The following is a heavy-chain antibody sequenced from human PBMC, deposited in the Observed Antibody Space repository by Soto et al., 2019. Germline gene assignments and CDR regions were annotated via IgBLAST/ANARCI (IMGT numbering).Heavy chain of an antibody. Sequence: GGSLRLSCSASGFTFSSYSMNWVRQAPGKGLEWVSYISSSSSTIYYADSVKGRFTISRDNAKNSLYLQMNSLRDEDTAVYYCARESRFLEWLSLNWFDPWGQGTLVTVSS. V-gene: IGHV3-48*02. D-gene: IGHD3-3*01. CDR3: ARESRFLEWLSLNWFDP. CDR1: GFTFSSYS. CDR2: ISSSSSTI. J-gene: IGHJ5*02.